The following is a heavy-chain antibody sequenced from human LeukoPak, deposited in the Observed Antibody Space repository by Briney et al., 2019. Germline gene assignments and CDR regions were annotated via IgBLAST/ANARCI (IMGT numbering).Heavy chain of an antibody. J-gene: IGHJ4*02. CDR1: GFTFDDYA. V-gene: IGHV3-43*02. CDR2: ISGVGGST. CDR3: AKDIVPYDFWSGNDFEPSY. D-gene: IGHD3-3*01. Sequence: GGSLRLSCAASGFTFDDYAMHWVRQAPGRGLEWVSLISGVGGSTYYADSVKGRFTISRDNRKNSLYLQMNSLRTEDTALYYCAKDIVPYDFWSGNDFEPSYWGQGTLVTVSS.